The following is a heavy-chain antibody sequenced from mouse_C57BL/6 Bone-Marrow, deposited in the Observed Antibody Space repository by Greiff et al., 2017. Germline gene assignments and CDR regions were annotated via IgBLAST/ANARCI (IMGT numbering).Heavy chain of an antibody. J-gene: IGHJ4*01. CDR2: ISDGGSYT. Sequence: EVKLMESGGGLVKPGGSLKLSCAASGFTFSSYAMSWVRQTPEKRLEWVATISDGGSYTYYPDNVKGRFTISRDNAKNNLYLQMSHLKSEDTAMYYCARDGGNYAMDYRGQGTSVTVSS. D-gene: IGHD1-1*01. CDR1: GFTFSSYA. CDR3: ARDGGNYAMDY. V-gene: IGHV5-4*01.